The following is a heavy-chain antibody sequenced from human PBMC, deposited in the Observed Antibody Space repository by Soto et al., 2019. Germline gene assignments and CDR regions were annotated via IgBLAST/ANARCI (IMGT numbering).Heavy chain of an antibody. J-gene: IGHJ4*02. Sequence: EVQLLESGGGLVQPGGSLRLSCATSGFSFNNYAMSWVRQAPGKGLEWVSAISGSGGSTYYADSVKGRFTISRDNSKNTLYLQMNSLRVDDTAVYYCAKRTDFWSGYYNHFDYWGQGTLVTVSS. CDR3: AKRTDFWSGYYNHFDY. D-gene: IGHD3-3*01. CDR2: ISGSGGST. V-gene: IGHV3-23*01. CDR1: GFSFNNYA.